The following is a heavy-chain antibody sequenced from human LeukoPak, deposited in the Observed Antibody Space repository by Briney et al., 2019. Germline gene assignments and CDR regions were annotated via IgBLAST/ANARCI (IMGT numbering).Heavy chain of an antibody. Sequence: ASVKVSCKASGYTFTGYYMHWVRQAPGQGLEWMVWINPNSGGTNYAQKFQGRVTMTRDTSISTAYMELSRLRSDDTAVYYCARDELGYCSSTSCYAVVYWGQGTLVTVSS. CDR1: GYTFTGYY. V-gene: IGHV1-2*02. CDR2: INPNSGGT. D-gene: IGHD2-2*03. J-gene: IGHJ4*02. CDR3: ARDELGYCSSTSCYAVVY.